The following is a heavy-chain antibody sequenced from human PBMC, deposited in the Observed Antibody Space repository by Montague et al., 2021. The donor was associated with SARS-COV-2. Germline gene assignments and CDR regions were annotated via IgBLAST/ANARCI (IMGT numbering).Heavy chain of an antibody. D-gene: IGHD1-26*01. V-gene: IGHV6-1*01. J-gene: IGHJ4*02. CDR3: ARGRGGSYFRYYDY. Sequence: CAISGDSVSSNTAGWNWIRQSPSKGLERLGRTQYRSKWLNDYALFVQSRITITPDTSKNQFSLHLNSVTPEDTAVYYCARGRGGSYFRYYDYWGQGTLVTVSS. CDR2: TQYRSKWLN. CDR1: GDSVSSNTAG.